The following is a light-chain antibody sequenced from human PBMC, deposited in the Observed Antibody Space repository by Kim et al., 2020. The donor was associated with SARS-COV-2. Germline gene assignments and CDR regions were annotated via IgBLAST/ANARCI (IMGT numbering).Light chain of an antibody. CDR1: SGSIATNY. CDR2: EDD. Sequence: GTTVTISCTRASGSIATNYVQWYEQRPGTSPTSVISEDDQRPSGVPDRFSGSIDSSSNSASLTISGLKTEDEADYYCQSYDSSNQVFGGGTKVTVL. J-gene: IGLJ3*02. V-gene: IGLV6-57*01. CDR3: QSYDSSNQV.